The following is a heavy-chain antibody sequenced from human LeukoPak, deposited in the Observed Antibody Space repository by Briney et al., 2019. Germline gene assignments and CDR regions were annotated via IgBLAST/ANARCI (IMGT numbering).Heavy chain of an antibody. CDR1: GFTFSRYW. D-gene: IGHD2-15*01. V-gene: IGHV3-74*01. CDR3: ATAGSDGSRMGFDP. CDR2: ISADGSVT. J-gene: IGHJ5*02. Sequence: GGSPRLSCADSGFTFSRYWMHWVRQTPGKGLVWVSCISADGSVTRYADSVKGRFTISRDNTKSTLYLQMHSLRAEDTAVYYCATAGSDGSRMGFDPWGQGTLVTVSS.